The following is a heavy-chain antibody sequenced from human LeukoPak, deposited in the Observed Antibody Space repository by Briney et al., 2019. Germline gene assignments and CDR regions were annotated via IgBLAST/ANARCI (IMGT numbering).Heavy chain of an antibody. CDR3: AREEENRIAARRVRYFDL. D-gene: IGHD6-6*01. CDR1: GDSVSSNSAA. CDR2: TYYRSKWYN. V-gene: IGHV6-1*01. J-gene: IGHJ2*01. Sequence: PSQTLSLTCAISGDSVSSNSAAWNWIRQSPSRGLEWLGRTYYRSKWYNDYAVSVKSRITIDPDTSKNQFSLQLNSVTPEDTAVYYCAREEENRIAARRVRYFDLWGRGTLVTVSS.